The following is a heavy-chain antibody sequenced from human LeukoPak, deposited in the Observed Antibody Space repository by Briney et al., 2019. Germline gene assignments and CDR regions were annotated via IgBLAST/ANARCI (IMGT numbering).Heavy chain of an antibody. CDR3: ARVVAPLYYFVY. CDR1: GFTVSSNS. V-gene: IGHV3-66*01. Sequence: GGSLRLSCAASGFTVSSNSMSWVRQAPGKGLEWVSVIYSGGGTYYAASAKGRFTISRDNSKKTLYLQMNSLRAEDSAVYYCARVVAPLYYFVYWGQGGLVAVSS. J-gene: IGHJ4*02. CDR2: IYSGGGT. D-gene: IGHD2-21*01.